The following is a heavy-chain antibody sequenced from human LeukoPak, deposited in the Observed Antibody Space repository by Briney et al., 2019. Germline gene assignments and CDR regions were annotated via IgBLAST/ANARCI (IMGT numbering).Heavy chain of an antibody. CDR3: AKVVSSGGGRRWLQFGYFDY. CDR2: ISYDGSNK. CDR1: GFTFSRFG. D-gene: IGHD5-24*01. Sequence: PGRPLRLSCAASGFTFSRFGMNWVRQAPGKGLEWVAHISYDGSNKIYADSVKGRFTISRDNSKNTLYLQMNSLRAEDTAIYYCAKVVSSGGGRRWLQFGYFDYWGQGTLVHVSS. J-gene: IGHJ4*02. V-gene: IGHV3-30*18.